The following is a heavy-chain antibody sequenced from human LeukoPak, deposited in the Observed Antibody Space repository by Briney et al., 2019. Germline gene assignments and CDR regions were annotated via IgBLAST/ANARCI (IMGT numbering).Heavy chain of an antibody. Sequence: GGSLRLSCAAYGFTFSNAWMSWVRQAPGKGLEWVGRIKSVADGGTTDYAAPVKDRFSISRDDSKNTLYLQMNSLKTEDTAVYYCTTAPAAADYWGQGTLVTVSS. CDR3: TTAPAAADY. D-gene: IGHD6-25*01. J-gene: IGHJ4*02. V-gene: IGHV3-15*01. CDR2: IKSVADGGTT. CDR1: GFTFSNAW.